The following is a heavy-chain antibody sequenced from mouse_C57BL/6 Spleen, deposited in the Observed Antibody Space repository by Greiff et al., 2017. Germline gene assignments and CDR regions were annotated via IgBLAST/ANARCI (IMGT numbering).Heavy chain of an antibody. J-gene: IGHJ4*01. V-gene: IGHV5-9*01. CDR2: ISGGGGNT. D-gene: IGHD2-3*01. Sequence: EVMLVESGGGLVKPGGSLKLSCAASGFTFSSYTMSWVRQTPEQRLEWVATISGGGGNTYYPDSVKGRSTISRDNAKNTLYLQMSSLRSEDTALYYCARRIYDGYYSMDYWGQGTSVTVSS. CDR1: GFTFSSYT. CDR3: ARRIYDGYYSMDY.